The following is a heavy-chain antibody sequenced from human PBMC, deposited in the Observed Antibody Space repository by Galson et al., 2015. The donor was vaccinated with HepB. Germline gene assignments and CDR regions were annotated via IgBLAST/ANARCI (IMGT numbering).Heavy chain of an antibody. CDR2: IKSKTDGGTT. D-gene: IGHD2-2*01. Sequence: SLRLSCAASGFTFSNAWMSWVRQAPGKGLEWVGRIKSKTDGGTTDYAAPVKGRFTISRDDSKNTLYLQMNSLKTEDTAVYYCTAVPAVSSINYYGMDVWGQGTTVTVSS. CDR1: GFTFSNAW. V-gene: IGHV3-15*01. CDR3: TAVPAVSSINYYGMDV. J-gene: IGHJ6*02.